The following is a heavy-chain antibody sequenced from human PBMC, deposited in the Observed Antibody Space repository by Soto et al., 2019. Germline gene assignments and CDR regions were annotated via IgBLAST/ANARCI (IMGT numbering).Heavy chain of an antibody. D-gene: IGHD6-19*01. CDR3: AREAVSGRTGFDY. CDR1: GYTFTSYG. J-gene: IGHJ4*02. V-gene: IGHV1-18*01. CDR2: VNAYNGNT. Sequence: QVQLVQSGAEVKKPGASVKVSCKASGYTFTSYGISWVRQAPGQGLEWMGWVNAYNGNTNYAQKFQGRVTMTTDTATSTASVEVRSLRSADPAVYYCAREAVSGRTGFDYWGQGPLVTVSS.